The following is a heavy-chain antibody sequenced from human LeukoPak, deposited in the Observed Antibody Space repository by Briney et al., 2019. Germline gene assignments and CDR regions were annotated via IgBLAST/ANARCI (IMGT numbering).Heavy chain of an antibody. CDR1: GGSISSGSYY. CDR3: ARGRTYYYDSSGESPRDFDY. J-gene: IGHJ4*02. CDR2: IYYSGST. D-gene: IGHD3-22*01. V-gene: IGHV4-61*01. Sequence: PSETLSLTCTVSGGSISSGSYYWRWIRQPPGKGLEWIVYIYYSGSTNYNPSLKSRVTISVDTSKNQFSLKLSSVTAADTAVYYCARGRTYYYDSSGESPRDFDYWGQGTLVTVSS.